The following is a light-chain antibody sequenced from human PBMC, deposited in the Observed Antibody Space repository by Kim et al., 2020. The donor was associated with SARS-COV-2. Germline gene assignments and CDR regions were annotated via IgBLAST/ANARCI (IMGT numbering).Light chain of an antibody. CDR3: QQYADWPLLT. V-gene: IGKV3-15*01. Sequence: CPGDRATLSCRASQSISNTLAWYQQRHGQAPRLLIFGASTRATGIPARFSGSGSGTEFTLTISSLESEDFAVYYCQQYADWPLLTFGGGTKVEIK. CDR1: QSISNT. CDR2: GAS. J-gene: IGKJ4*01.